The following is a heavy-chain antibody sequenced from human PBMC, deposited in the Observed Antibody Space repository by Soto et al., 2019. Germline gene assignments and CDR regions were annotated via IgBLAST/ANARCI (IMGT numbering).Heavy chain of an antibody. D-gene: IGHD3-9*01. V-gene: IGHV1-69*02. CDR2: IIPILGIA. Sequence: SVKVSCKASGGTFSSYTISWVRQAPGQGLEWMGRIIPILGIANYAQKFQGRVTITADKSTSTAYMELSSLRSEDTAVYYCATGDYDILTGYDQGPYFDYWGQGTLVTVSS. CDR3: ATGDYDILTGYDQGPYFDY. CDR1: GGTFSSYT. J-gene: IGHJ4*02.